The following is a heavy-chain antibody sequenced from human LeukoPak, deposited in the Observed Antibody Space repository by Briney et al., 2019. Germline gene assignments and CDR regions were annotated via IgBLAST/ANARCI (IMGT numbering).Heavy chain of an antibody. D-gene: IGHD6-19*01. V-gene: IGHV3-7*05. CDR1: GFSISSYW. Sequence: QPGGSLRLSCTASGFSISSYWMNWVRRAPGKGLEWVANIKKDGSETKYVDSLKGRFTISRDNAKNSVYLQMNSLRAEDTAVYYCTGGAGWLTDYWGQGTLVTVSS. J-gene: IGHJ4*02. CDR2: IKKDGSET. CDR3: TGGAGWLTDY.